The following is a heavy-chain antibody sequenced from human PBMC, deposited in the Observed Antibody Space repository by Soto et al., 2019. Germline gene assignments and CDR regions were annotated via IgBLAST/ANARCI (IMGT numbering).Heavy chain of an antibody. J-gene: IGHJ4*02. CDR1: GFTFSSYA. CDR3: AKPSTRYCGGDCSWDY. D-gene: IGHD2-21*02. CDR2: ISESGGST. Sequence: PGGPLRLSCAASGFTFSSYAMSWVRQGPGKGLEWVSAISESGGSTYYADSVKGRFTISRDNSKNTLYLQMNSLRVGDTAVYYCAKPSTRYCGGDCSWDYWGQGTLVTVSS. V-gene: IGHV3-23*01.